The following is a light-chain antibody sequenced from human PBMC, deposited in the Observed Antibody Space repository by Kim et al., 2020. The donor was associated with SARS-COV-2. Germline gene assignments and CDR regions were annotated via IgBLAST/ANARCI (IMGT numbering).Light chain of an antibody. CDR3: HQYYSTPWT. V-gene: IGKV4-1*01. J-gene: IGKJ1*01. CDR1: QSVLYSSNNKNY. Sequence: DIVMTQSPDSLAVSLGERATINCKSSQSVLYSSNNKNYLAWYQQKPGQPPKLLIYWASTRESGVPDRFSGSGSGTDFTLTISSLQAEDVAVYYCHQYYSTPWTFGQGTNVDIK. CDR2: WAS.